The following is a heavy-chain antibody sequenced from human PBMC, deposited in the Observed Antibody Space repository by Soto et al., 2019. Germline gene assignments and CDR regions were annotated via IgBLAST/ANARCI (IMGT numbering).Heavy chain of an antibody. CDR3: FGVLAATLDY. CDR1: GGSISSSSYH. V-gene: IGHV4-39*01. D-gene: IGHD3-16*01. CDR2: LYFRGST. J-gene: IGHJ4*02. Sequence: ASETLSLTCSVSGGSISSSSYHWGWIRQPPGKGLEWNGTLYFRGSTDYNPSFKSRVTISADTSKDQVSLKLTSVTAADTAVYFCFGVLAATLDYWGQGTLVTVSS.